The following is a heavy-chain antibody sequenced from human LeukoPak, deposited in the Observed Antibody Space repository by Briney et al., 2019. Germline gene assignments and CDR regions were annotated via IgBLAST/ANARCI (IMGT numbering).Heavy chain of an antibody. CDR2: MNPNSGNT. J-gene: IGHJ4*02. V-gene: IGHV1-8*01. D-gene: IGHD3-22*01. CDR3: ARPLFTSGYPIYY. CDR1: GYTFTSYD. Sequence: ASVKVSCKASGYTFTSYDINWVRQATGQGLEWMGWMNPNSGNTGYAQKFQGRVTMTRNTSISTAYMELSSLRSEDTAVYYCARPLFTSGYPIYYWGQGTLVTVSS.